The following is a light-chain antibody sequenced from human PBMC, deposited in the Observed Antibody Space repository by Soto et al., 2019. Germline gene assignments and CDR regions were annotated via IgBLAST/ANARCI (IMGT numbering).Light chain of an antibody. J-gene: IGKJ2*01. CDR1: QSVSSGY. Sequence: EIVLTQSPGTLYLSPGERATLSCRASQSVSSGYLAWYQQKPGQAPRPLLFGASNRTTGIPDRFSGSGSGTDFTLTISRLEPEDFAVYCCQQYGSSPYTFGQGTKLEI. CDR2: GAS. V-gene: IGKV3-20*01. CDR3: QQYGSSPYT.